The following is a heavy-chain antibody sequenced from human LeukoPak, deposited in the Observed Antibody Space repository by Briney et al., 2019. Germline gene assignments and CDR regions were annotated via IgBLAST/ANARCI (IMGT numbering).Heavy chain of an antibody. CDR3: ARAPGYDSSGSHAFDI. D-gene: IGHD3-22*01. CDR1: GFTVSSNY. J-gene: IGHJ3*02. V-gene: IGHV3-53*01. CDR2: IYSGGST. Sequence: GGSLRLSCAASGFTVSSNYMSWVRQAPGKGLEWVSVIYSGGSTYYADSVKGRFTISRDNSKNTLYLQMNSPRAEDTAVYYCARAPGYDSSGSHAFDIWGQGTMVTVSS.